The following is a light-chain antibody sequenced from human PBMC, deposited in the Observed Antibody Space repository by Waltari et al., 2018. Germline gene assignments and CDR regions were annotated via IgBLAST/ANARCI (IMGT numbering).Light chain of an antibody. V-gene: IGKV3-15*01. CDR1: QSVSSN. CDR3: QQYHNWPPYT. J-gene: IGKJ2*01. Sequence: EIVMTQSPATLTLSPGERATLSCRASQSVSSNLAWYQQKPGQAPRLLIFGATTRATGIPIRFSAIGSGTDFTLIISGLQSEDFAVYYCQQYHNWPPYTFGQGPRWRSN. CDR2: GAT.